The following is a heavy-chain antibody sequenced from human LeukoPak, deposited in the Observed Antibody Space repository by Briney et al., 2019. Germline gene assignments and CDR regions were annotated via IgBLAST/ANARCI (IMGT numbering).Heavy chain of an antibody. CDR2: IIPIFGTA. J-gene: IGHJ4*02. CDR1: GGTFSSYA. Sequence: SVKVSCKASGGTFSSYAISWVRQAPGQGLEWMGGIIPIFGTANYAQKFQGRVTITTDESTSIAYMELSSLRSEDTAVYCCASAIATTLSIVVVPAASFDYWGQGTLVTVSS. D-gene: IGHD2-2*01. V-gene: IGHV1-69*05. CDR3: ASAIATTLSIVVVPAASFDY.